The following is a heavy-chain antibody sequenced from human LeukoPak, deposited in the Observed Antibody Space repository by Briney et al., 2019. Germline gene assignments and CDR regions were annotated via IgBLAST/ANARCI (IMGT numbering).Heavy chain of an antibody. Sequence: GGSLRLSCAASGFTFSDYYMSWIRQAPGKGLEWVSYISSSSSYTNYADSVKGRFTISRDNAKNSLYLQMNSLRAEDTAVYYCARYGFSGGYVGSEWFDPWGQGTLVTVSS. CDR3: ARYGFSGGYVGSEWFDP. J-gene: IGHJ5*02. CDR2: ISSSSSYT. V-gene: IGHV3-11*06. D-gene: IGHD1-26*01. CDR1: GFTFSDYY.